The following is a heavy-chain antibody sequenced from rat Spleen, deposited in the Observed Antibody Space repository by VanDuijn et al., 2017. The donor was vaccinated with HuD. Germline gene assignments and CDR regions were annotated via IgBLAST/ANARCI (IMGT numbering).Heavy chain of an antibody. Sequence: EVQLVESGGDLVQPGRSLKLSCAASGFTFSDYNMAWVRQAPKKGLEWVATISYDGSSTYYRDSVKGRFTISRDNAKSTLYLQMDSLRSEDTATYYCARGALSYFDYWGQGVMVTVSS. CDR1: GFTFSDYN. J-gene: IGHJ2*01. D-gene: IGHD3-1*01. CDR2: ISYDGSST. CDR3: ARGALSYFDY. V-gene: IGHV5-7*01.